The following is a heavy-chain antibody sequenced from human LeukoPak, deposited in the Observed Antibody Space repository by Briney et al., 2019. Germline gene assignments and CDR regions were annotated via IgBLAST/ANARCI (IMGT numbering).Heavy chain of an antibody. Sequence: PGGSLRLSCAASGFIFHDSVMHWVRHAPGKGLEWVSGVSKKSDYMAYADSVKGRFTISRDNAKNSLYLQMNSLRAEDTALYYCAKERYDGSGAAYDNWGQGTLVTVSS. CDR3: AKERYDGSGAAYDN. J-gene: IGHJ4*02. CDR1: GFIFHDSV. V-gene: IGHV3-9*01. CDR2: VSKKSDYM. D-gene: IGHD3-10*01.